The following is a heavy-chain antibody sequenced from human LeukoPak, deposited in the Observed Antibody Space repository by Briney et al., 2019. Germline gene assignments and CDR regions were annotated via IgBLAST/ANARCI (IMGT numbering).Heavy chain of an antibody. CDR2: ISGSGTTI. J-gene: IGHJ6*03. CDR1: GFTFSDYY. V-gene: IGHV3-11*04. CDR3: AREVWTTVATNHYYYMDV. Sequence: PGGSLRLSCAASGFTFSDYYMSWIRQAPGKGLEWVSYISGSGTTIYYADSVKGRFTISEDNAKNSLYLQMNSLRAEDTALYYCAREVWTTVATNHYYYMDVWGKGTTVTVSS. D-gene: IGHD4-17*01.